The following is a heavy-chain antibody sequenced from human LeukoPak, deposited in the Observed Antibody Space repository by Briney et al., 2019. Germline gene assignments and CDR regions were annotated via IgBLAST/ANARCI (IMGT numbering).Heavy chain of an antibody. Sequence: GESLKISCKGSGYSFTSYWIGWVRQMPGKGLEWMGIIYPGDSDTRYSPSFQGQVTISADKSISTAYLQWSSLKASDTAMYYCARGPPGYSSGWYYFDYWGQGTLVTVSS. CDR1: GYSFTSYW. CDR3: ARGPPGYSSGWYYFDY. J-gene: IGHJ4*02. V-gene: IGHV5-51*01. CDR2: IYPGDSDT. D-gene: IGHD6-19*01.